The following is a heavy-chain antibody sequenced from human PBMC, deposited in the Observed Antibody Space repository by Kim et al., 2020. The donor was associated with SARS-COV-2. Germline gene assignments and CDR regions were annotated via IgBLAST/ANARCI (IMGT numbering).Heavy chain of an antibody. V-gene: IGHV1-18*01. Sequence: NYAQKLQGRDTMTTDTSTSTAYMELRSLRSDDTAVYYCARDPGRGGWFDPWGQGTLVTVSS. J-gene: IGHJ5*02. CDR3: ARDPGRGGWFDP. D-gene: IGHD3-16*01.